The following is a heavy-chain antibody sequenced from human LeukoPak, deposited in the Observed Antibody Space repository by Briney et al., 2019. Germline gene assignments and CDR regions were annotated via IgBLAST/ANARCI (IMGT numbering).Heavy chain of an antibody. D-gene: IGHD3-22*01. V-gene: IGHV1-69*06. Sequence: GSSVKVSCKASGGTFSSYAISWVRQAPGQGLEWMGGIIPIFGTANYAQKFQGRVTITADKSTSTAYMELSSLRSEDTAVYYCARDLFPNYYDSSGYYDPFDYWGQGTLVTVSS. CDR1: GGTFSSYA. CDR2: IIPIFGTA. CDR3: ARDLFPNYYDSSGYYDPFDY. J-gene: IGHJ4*02.